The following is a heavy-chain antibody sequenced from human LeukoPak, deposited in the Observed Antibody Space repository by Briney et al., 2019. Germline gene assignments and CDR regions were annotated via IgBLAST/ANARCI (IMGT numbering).Heavy chain of an antibody. CDR3: ARSGRLQSVDY. D-gene: IGHD5-24*01. CDR2: IHNSGTT. J-gene: IGHJ4*02. Sequence: SETLSLTCIVSGGSISTYYWSWIRQSPGRGLEWIGYIHNSGTTNYNPSLKSRVTFSVDTSNNQFSLKLSSVTAADTAVYYCARSGRLQSVDYWGPGTLVTVSS. CDR1: GGSISTYY. V-gene: IGHV4-59*01.